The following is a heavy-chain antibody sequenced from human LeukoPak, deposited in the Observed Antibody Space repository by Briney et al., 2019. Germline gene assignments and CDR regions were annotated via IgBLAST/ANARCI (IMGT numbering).Heavy chain of an antibody. CDR1: GCTFTSYA. V-gene: IGHV1-3*01. CDR3: ARVRMVRGVISYYYGMDV. Sequence: ASVKVSCKASGCTFTSYAMHWVRQAPGQRLGWMGWINAGNGNTKYSQKFQGRVTTTRDTSASTAYMELSSLRSEDTAVYYCARVRMVRGVISYYYGMDVWGKGTTVTVSS. CDR2: INAGNGNT. D-gene: IGHD3-10*01. J-gene: IGHJ6*04.